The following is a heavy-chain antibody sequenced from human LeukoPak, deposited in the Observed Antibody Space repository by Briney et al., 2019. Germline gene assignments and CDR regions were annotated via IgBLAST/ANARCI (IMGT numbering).Heavy chain of an antibody. D-gene: IGHD2-15*01. Sequence: GGSLRLSCAASGFTYSNYAMHWVRQAPGKGLEGVAVISYDGSNKYYGDSVKGRFTISRDTSKNTLYLQMNTLRAEDTAVYYCARDGLPYCSGGSCYGGGFDPWGQGTLVTVSS. CDR1: GFTYSNYA. J-gene: IGHJ5*02. V-gene: IGHV3-30-3*01. CDR3: ARDGLPYCSGGSCYGGGFDP. CDR2: ISYDGSNK.